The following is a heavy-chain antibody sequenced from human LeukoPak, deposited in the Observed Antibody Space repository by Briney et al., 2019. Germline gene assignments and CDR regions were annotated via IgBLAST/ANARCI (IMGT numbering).Heavy chain of an antibody. D-gene: IGHD3-10*01. Sequence: GGTLRLSCAASGFTFSSYGMSWVRQAPGKGLEWVSAISGSGGSTYYADSVKGRFTISRDNSKNTLYLQMNSLRAEDTAVYYCAKDRRGVLSMVRGVILHYYYMDVWGKGTTVTISS. CDR2: ISGSGGST. V-gene: IGHV3-23*01. J-gene: IGHJ6*03. CDR1: GFTFSSYG. CDR3: AKDRRGVLSMVRGVILHYYYMDV.